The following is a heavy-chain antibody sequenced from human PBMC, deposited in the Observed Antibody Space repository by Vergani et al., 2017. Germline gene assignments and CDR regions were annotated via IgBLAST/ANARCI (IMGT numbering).Heavy chain of an antibody. Sequence: QLQLQESGPGLVKPSGTLSLTCTVSGGSISSHGYYWGWIRQSPGKGLEWIGSISHSGSTYYNPSLKSRVTISVDTSKNQFSLKLSSVTAADTAVYYCARHRSTVALLKYWGQGTLVTVSS. CDR3: ARHRSTVALLKY. J-gene: IGHJ4*02. CDR2: ISHSGST. D-gene: IGHD2-15*01. CDR1: GGSISSHGYY. V-gene: IGHV4-39*01.